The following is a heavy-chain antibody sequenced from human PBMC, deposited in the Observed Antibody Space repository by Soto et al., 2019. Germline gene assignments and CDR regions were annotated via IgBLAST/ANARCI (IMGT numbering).Heavy chain of an antibody. CDR3: AKVRGSSWFADY. Sequence: EVQLLESWGGLVQPGGSLRLSCAASGFTFSRYAMSWVRQAPGKGLELVSAISGSGGSTYYADSVKGRFTISRDNSKNTLYLQMNSLRAEDTAVYYCAKVRGSSWFADYWGQGTLVTVSS. V-gene: IGHV3-23*01. CDR1: GFTFSRYA. D-gene: IGHD6-13*01. J-gene: IGHJ4*02. CDR2: ISGSGGST.